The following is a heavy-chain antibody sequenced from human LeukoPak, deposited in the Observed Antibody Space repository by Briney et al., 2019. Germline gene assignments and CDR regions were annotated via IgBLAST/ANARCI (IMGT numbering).Heavy chain of an antibody. V-gene: IGHV1-8*01. Sequence: GASVKVSCKASGYTFTSYDINWVRQATGQGLEWMGWMNPNSGNTGCAQKFQGRVTMTRNTSISTAYMELSSLRSEDTAVYYCARVKTIFGVDPYGYWGQGTLVTVSS. J-gene: IGHJ4*02. CDR3: ARVKTIFGVDPYGY. CDR2: MNPNSGNT. CDR1: GYTFTSYD. D-gene: IGHD3-3*01.